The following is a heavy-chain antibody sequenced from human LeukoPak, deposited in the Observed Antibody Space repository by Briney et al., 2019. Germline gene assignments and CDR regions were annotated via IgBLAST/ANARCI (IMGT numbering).Heavy chain of an antibody. V-gene: IGHV4-4*07. J-gene: IGHJ4*02. CDR3: ARLSVVGARPYFDY. Sequence: PSETLSLTCTVSGGSISSYYWSWIRQPAGKGLEWIGRIYTSGSTNYNPSLKSRVTMSVDTSKNQFSLKLSSVTAADTAVYYCARLSVVGARPYFDYWGQGTLVTVSS. CDR2: IYTSGST. CDR1: GGSISSYY. D-gene: IGHD1-26*01.